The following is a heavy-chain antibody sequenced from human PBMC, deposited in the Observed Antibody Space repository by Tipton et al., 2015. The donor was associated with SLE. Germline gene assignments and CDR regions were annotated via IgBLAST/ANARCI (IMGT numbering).Heavy chain of an antibody. D-gene: IGHD6-19*01. CDR2: ISWDGGST. Sequence: SLRLSCTVSGGSISSYYWSWVRQAPGKGLEWVSLISWDGGSTYYADSVKGRFTISRDNSKNSLYLQTNSLRTEDTASYYCAKARVAVAVAYWYFDLWGRGTLVTVSS. J-gene: IGHJ2*01. V-gene: IGHV3-43*01. CDR1: GGSISSYY. CDR3: AKARVAVAVAYWYFDL.